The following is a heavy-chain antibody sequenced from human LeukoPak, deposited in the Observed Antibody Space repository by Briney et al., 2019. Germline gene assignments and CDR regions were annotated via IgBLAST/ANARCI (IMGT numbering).Heavy chain of an antibody. D-gene: IGHD1-7*01. J-gene: IGHJ4*02. CDR3: AREGTVSFFDY. Sequence: PSETLSLTCAVYGGSFSGYYWSWIRQPPGKGLEWIGEVNHSGNTNYNPSLKSRDTISVDTSKNQFSLKLSSVTAADTAAYYCAREGTVSFFDYWGQGTLVTVSS. CDR2: VNHSGNT. CDR1: GGSFSGYY. V-gene: IGHV4-34*01.